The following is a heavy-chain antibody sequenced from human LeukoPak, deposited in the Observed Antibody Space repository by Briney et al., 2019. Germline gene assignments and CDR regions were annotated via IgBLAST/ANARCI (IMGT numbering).Heavy chain of an antibody. CDR3: ARGGGRNTTMVWAFDY. D-gene: IGHD5-18*01. J-gene: IGHJ4*02. Sequence: GGSLRLSCAASGFTFSSYAMHWVRQAPGKGLEYVSAISTNGGSTYYADSVKGRFTISRDNSKNTLFLQMGSLRAEDMAVYYCARGGGRNTTMVWAFDYWGQGTLVTVSS. V-gene: IGHV3-64*02. CDR2: ISTNGGST. CDR1: GFTFSSYA.